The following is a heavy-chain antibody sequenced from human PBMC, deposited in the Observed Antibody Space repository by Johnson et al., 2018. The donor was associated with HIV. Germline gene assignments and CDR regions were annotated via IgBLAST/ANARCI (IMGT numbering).Heavy chain of an antibody. V-gene: IGHV3-66*02. CDR1: GFNVSTNN. D-gene: IGHD3-3*01. CDR2: TYSGGST. Sequence: VQLVESGGGVVQPGRSLGLSCAASGFNVSTNNMNWVRQAPGKGLEWVSVTYSGGSTYYADSVKGRFNISRDISKNTLYLEMNTLRAEDTAVYYCAREWRTGPDTFDIWGQGTMLTVSS. J-gene: IGHJ3*02. CDR3: AREWRTGPDTFDI.